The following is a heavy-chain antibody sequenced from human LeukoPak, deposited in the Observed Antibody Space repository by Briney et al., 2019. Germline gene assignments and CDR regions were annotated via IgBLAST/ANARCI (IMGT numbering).Heavy chain of an antibody. D-gene: IGHD6-13*01. Sequence: ASVKVSCKASGGTLSWVRQAPGQGLEWMGWINPNSGGTNYAQKFQGRVTMTRDTSITTAYMELSRLRSDDTAVYYCARAQQLAPNFDYWGQGTLVTVSS. J-gene: IGHJ4*02. CDR3: ARAQQLAPNFDY. CDR2: INPNSGGT. V-gene: IGHV1-2*02. CDR1: GGTLS.